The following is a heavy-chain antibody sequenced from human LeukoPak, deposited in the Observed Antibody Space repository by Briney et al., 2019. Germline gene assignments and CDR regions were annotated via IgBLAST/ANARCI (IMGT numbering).Heavy chain of an antibody. CDR2: INPNSGGT. Sequence: GVSVKVSCKASGYTFTDYYMHWVRQAPGQGLEWMGWINPNSGGTNYAQKFQGRVTMTRDTSISTAYMELSRLRSDDTAVYYCARWVGATTGDYYYYMDVWGKGTTVTVSS. J-gene: IGHJ6*03. V-gene: IGHV1-2*02. CDR3: ARWVGATTGDYYYYMDV. D-gene: IGHD1-26*01. CDR1: GYTFTDYY.